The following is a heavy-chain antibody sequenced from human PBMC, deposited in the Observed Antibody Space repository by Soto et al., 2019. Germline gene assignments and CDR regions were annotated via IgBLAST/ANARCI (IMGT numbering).Heavy chain of an antibody. CDR2: ITSEANGGTT. CDR1: GFTSSNAW. D-gene: IGHD3-22*01. J-gene: IGHJ4*02. Sequence: GSLRLSCAASGFTSSNAWMNWVRQAPGKGLEWVGRITSEANGGTTDYAAPVKGRFTISRDDSKNTLYLQMNALKTEDTALYYCATEPAYYDSRSYHSPFDYWGQGTLVTVSS. CDR3: ATEPAYYDSRSYHSPFDY. V-gene: IGHV3-15*01.